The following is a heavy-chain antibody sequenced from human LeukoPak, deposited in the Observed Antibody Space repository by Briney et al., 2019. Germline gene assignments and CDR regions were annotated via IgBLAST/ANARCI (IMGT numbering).Heavy chain of an antibody. CDR2: INPKSGDT. CDR3: ATDRLEIYALHI. J-gene: IGHJ3*02. D-gene: IGHD1-1*01. V-gene: IGHV1-2*02. Sequence: GASVKVSCKASGYTFTGYYMHWVRQAPGQGLEWMGWINPKSGDTSYAQKLQGRVTMTGDTSISTAYMELNRLISDDTAVYYCATDRLEIYALHIWGQGTVVTVSS. CDR1: GYTFTGYY.